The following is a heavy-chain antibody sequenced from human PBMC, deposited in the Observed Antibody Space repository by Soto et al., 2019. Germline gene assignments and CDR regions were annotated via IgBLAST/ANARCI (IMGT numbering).Heavy chain of an antibody. D-gene: IGHD3-10*01. CDR3: ARSSSLVRAAPFDP. V-gene: IGHV4-59*01. CDR1: GGSISSYY. CDR2: MSYSGTT. Sequence: QVQLQESGPGLVKPSETLSLTCTVSGGSISSYYWTWIRQPPGKGLEWIAYMSYSGTTNYNPSLTSRVTISMDTSKNQFSLKLTSVTAADTAVYYCARSSSLVRAAPFDPWGQGNLVTVSS. J-gene: IGHJ5*02.